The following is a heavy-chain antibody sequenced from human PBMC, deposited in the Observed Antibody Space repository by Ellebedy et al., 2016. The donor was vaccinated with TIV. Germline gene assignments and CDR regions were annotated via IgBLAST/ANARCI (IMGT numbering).Heavy chain of an antibody. V-gene: IGHV3-49*03. CDR1: GFTFNSYA. D-gene: IGHD2-8*01. CDR2: IRSKAYGGTT. J-gene: IGHJ5*02. CDR3: TVWNWFDP. Sequence: GGSLRLXCAASGFTFNSYAMSWFRQAPGKGLEWVGFIRSKAYGGTTEYAASVKGRFTISRDDSKSIAYLQMNSLKTEDTAVYYCTVWNWFDPWGQGTLVTVSS.